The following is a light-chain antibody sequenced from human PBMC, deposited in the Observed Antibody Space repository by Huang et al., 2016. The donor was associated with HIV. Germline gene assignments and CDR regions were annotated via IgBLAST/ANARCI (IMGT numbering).Light chain of an antibody. V-gene: IGKV1-33*01. CDR3: QQYDIMYS. Sequence: DIQMTQSPSSLSASVGDRVNITCQASQDISNYLNWDQQKPGKAPKLVIYVAFNLQPGVPSRFSGSGFGTDFTLTISSLQPEDVATYYCQQYDIMYSFGQGTKLEIK. J-gene: IGKJ2*01. CDR2: VAF. CDR1: QDISNY.